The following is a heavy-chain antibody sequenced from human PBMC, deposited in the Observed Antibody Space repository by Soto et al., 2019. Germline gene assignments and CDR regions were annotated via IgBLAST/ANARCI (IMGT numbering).Heavy chain of an antibody. Sequence: EVQLLESGGGLVQPGGSLRLSCAASGFTFSSYAMSWVRQAPGKGREWVSGISGSGGSTNYADSVKGRFTISRDNSKNTLYLQMNSLRAEDTAVYYCAKDSGYSYGYDYFDYWGLGTLVTVSS. V-gene: IGHV3-23*01. CDR2: ISGSGGST. CDR3: AKDSGYSYGYDYFDY. J-gene: IGHJ4*02. CDR1: GFTFSSYA. D-gene: IGHD5-18*01.